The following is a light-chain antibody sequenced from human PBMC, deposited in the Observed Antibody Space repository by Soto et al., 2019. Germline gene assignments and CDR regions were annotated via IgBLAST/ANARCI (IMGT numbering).Light chain of an antibody. CDR1: FSNIWSGYY. CDR3: QSYDSSLSAHYV. J-gene: IGLJ1*01. V-gene: IGLV1-40*01. Sequence: VLTQPPSVSRAPEQRVTLSCTWSFSNIWSGYYLHWYQHLPSTSPXLLIXXXXXXPSGVPDRFSGSKSGTSASLAITGLQAEDEADYYCQSYDSSLSAHYVFGTGTKVTVL. CDR2: XXX.